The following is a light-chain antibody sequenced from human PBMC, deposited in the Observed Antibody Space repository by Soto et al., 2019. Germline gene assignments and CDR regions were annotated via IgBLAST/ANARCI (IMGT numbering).Light chain of an antibody. Sequence: QTVVTQPPSASGTPGQRVTISCSGSSSNIGSNTVNWYQHLPGTAPKLLIHSDNQRPSGVPDRFSGSKSGTSASLAIRGLQSEDEAHYYCAAWDDSPNAFVVFGGGTKLTVL. CDR1: SSNIGSNT. J-gene: IGLJ2*01. CDR2: SDN. V-gene: IGLV1-44*01. CDR3: AAWDDSPNAFVV.